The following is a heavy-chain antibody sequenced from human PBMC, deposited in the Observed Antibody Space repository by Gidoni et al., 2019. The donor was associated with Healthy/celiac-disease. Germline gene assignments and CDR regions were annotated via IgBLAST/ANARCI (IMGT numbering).Heavy chain of an antibody. CDR2: FDPEDGET. V-gene: IGHV1-24*01. CDR1: GYTLTELS. Sequence: QVQLVQSGAEVKKPGASVKVSCKVSGYTLTELSMPWVRQAPGKGLEWMGGFDPEDGETIYAQKFQDRVTMTEDTSTDTAYMELSSLRSEDTAVYYCATLTPHFWSGYYTNNWFDPWGQGTLVTVSS. CDR3: ATLTPHFWSGYYTNNWFDP. D-gene: IGHD3-3*02. J-gene: IGHJ5*02.